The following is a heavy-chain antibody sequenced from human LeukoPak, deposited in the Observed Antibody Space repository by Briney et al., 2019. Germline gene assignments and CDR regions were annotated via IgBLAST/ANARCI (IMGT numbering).Heavy chain of an antibody. CDR2: INPNSGGT. CDR3: ARTLYYYDSSGYRTLDY. CDR1: GYTFTGYY. Sequence: ASVKVSCKASGYTFTGYYMHRVRQAPGQGLEWMGWINPNSGGTNYAQKFQGRVTMTRDTSISTAYMELSRLRSDDTAVYYCARTLYYYDSSGYRTLDYWGQGTLVTVSS. D-gene: IGHD3-22*01. V-gene: IGHV1-2*02. J-gene: IGHJ4*02.